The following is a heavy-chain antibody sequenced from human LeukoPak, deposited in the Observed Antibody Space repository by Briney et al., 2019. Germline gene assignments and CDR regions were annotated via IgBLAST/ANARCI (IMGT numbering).Heavy chain of an antibody. J-gene: IGHJ4*02. CDR1: GFTFSSYQ. CDR2: ITSSGSTM. D-gene: IGHD3-10*01. Sequence: GGSLRLSCAASGFTFSSYQMNWGREAPGEGLEWVSYITSSGSTMYYADSVRGRFTISRDNAKNSLYLQMNSLRAEDTAVYYCARDPVGGDIDYWGQGTLVTVSS. CDR3: ARDPVGGDIDY. V-gene: IGHV3-48*03.